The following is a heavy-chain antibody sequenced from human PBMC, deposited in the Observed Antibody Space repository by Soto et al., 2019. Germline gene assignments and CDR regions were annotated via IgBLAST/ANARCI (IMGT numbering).Heavy chain of an antibody. CDR1: GFTFSSYA. V-gene: IGHV3-23*01. J-gene: IGHJ4*02. Sequence: GGSLRLSCAASGFTFSSYAMSWVRQAPGKGLEWVSAISGSGGSTYYADSVKGRFTISRDNSKNTLYLQMNSLRAEDTAVYYCAKDNEQWLVPDYFDYWGQGTLVTVSS. CDR2: ISGSGGST. D-gene: IGHD6-19*01. CDR3: AKDNEQWLVPDYFDY.